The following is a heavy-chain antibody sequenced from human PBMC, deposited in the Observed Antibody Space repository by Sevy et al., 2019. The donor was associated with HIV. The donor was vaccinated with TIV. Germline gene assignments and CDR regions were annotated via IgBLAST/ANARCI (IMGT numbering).Heavy chain of an antibody. V-gene: IGHV3-7*04. Sequence: GGSLRLSCSASGFAFSAYWMVWVRQGPGKGLEWVANIKQDGSEQNYVDSVEGRFTISRDNGKNLLYLQMKDLRAEDTAVYYWGGGGGGFYGDYPFDYWGHGTLVTVSS. D-gene: IGHD4-17*01. CDR2: IKQDGSEQ. CDR3: GGGGGGFYGDYPFDY. CDR1: GFAFSAYW. J-gene: IGHJ4*01.